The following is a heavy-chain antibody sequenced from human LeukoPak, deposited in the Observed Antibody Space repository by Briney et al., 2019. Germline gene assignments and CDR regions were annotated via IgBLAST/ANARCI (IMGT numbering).Heavy chain of an antibody. J-gene: IGHJ4*02. V-gene: IGHV3-30*04. CDR2: ISYDGSNK. CDR3: ARDAVAGTEYYFDY. Sequence: PGGSLRLSCSASGFTFSSYAMHWVRQAPGKGLEWVAVISYDGSNKYYADSVKGRFTISRDNSKDTLYLQMNSLRAEDTAVYYCARDAVAGTEYYFDYWGQGTLVTVSS. D-gene: IGHD6-19*01. CDR1: GFTFSSYA.